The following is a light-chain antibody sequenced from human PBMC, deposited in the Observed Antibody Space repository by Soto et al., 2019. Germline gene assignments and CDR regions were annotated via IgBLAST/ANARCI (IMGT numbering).Light chain of an antibody. V-gene: IGKV3-20*01. CDR2: GAS. CDR1: QSVSSRH. Sequence: EIVLTQSPGTLSLSPGERATLSCRASQSVSSRHLAWYQHKPGQAPRLLISGASSRATGIPDRFGGGGSGTDFTLTISRLEPEDFAVYYCQQYGSSPLTFGQGTKLVIK. CDR3: QQYGSSPLT. J-gene: IGKJ2*01.